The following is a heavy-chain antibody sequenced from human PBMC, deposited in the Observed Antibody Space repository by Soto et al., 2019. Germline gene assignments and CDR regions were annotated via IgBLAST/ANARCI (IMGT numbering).Heavy chain of an antibody. CDR1: GDSVSSNSAA. V-gene: IGHV6-1*01. J-gene: IGHJ3*02. CDR2: TYYWSKWYN. D-gene: IGHD6-19*01. Sequence: SQTLSLTCAISGDSVSSNSAAWNWIRQSPSRGLEWLGRTYYWSKWYNDYAVSVKSRITINPDTSKNQFSLQLNSVTPEDTAVCYCARDSLGIEVAGTGVDVFDIWGQGTMVTVSS. CDR3: ARDSLGIEVAGTGVDVFDI.